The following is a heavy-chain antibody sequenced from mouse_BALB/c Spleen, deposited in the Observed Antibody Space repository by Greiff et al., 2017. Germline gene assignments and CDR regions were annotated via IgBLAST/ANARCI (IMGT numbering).Heavy chain of an antibody. CDR2: IYPGSGST. Sequence: LQQPGSELVRPGASVKLSCKASGYTFTSYWMYWVKQRPGQGLEWIGNIYPGSGSTNYDEKFKSKATLTVDTSSSTAYMQLSSLTSEDSAVYYCTRNDGSSGAMDYWGQGTSVTVSS. V-gene: IGHV1S22*01. J-gene: IGHJ4*01. CDR3: TRNDGSSGAMDY. CDR1: GYTFTSYW. D-gene: IGHD1-1*01.